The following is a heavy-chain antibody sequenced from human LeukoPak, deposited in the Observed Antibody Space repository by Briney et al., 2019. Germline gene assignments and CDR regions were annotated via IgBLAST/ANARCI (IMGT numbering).Heavy chain of an antibody. V-gene: IGHV3-21*01. CDR3: ARDGYYYDSSGQTFDY. J-gene: IGHJ4*02. Sequence: PGGSLRLSCAASGFTFSSYSMNWVRQAPGKGLEWVSSISSSSSYIYYADSVKGRFTISRDNAKNSLYLQMNSLRAEDTAVYYCARDGYYYDSSGQTFDYWGQGTLVTVSS. CDR2: ISSSSSYI. D-gene: IGHD3-22*01. CDR1: GFTFSSYS.